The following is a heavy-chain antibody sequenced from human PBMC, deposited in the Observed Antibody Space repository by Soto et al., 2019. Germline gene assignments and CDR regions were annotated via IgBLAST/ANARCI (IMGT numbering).Heavy chain of an antibody. CDR1: GXNFRMYE. V-gene: IGHV3-48*03. Sequence: GSLRLACQASGXNFRMYEMHWVRKAPGKGLEWVSYISSSGITTYYADFAEGRFTISRENAKDSLYIHLNSLRVVDTAVYYCARYGTRGDWWGLGTQVTVS. J-gene: IGHJ5*01. CDR2: ISSSGITT. CDR3: ARYGTRGDW. D-gene: IGHD3-10*01.